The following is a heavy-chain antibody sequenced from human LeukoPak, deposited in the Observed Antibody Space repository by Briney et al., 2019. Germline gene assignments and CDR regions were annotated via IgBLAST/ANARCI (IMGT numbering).Heavy chain of an antibody. CDR3: ARGLPANIVVVPAAGGSWFDP. CDR2: ISAYNGNT. D-gene: IGHD2-2*01. J-gene: IGHJ5*02. CDR1: GYTFTSYD. Sequence: ASVKVSCKASGYTFTSYDINWVRQAPGQGLEWMGWISAYNGNTNYAQKLQGRVTMTTDTSTSTAYMELRSLRSDDTAVYYCARGLPANIVVVPAAGGSWFDPWGQGTLVTVSS. V-gene: IGHV1-18*01.